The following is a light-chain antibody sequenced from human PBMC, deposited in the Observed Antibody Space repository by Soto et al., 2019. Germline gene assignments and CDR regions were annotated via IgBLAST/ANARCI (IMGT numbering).Light chain of an antibody. CDR1: QSFSTW. CDR2: KTS. J-gene: IGKJ2*01. CDR3: RQYNSYPYT. Sequence: DVQMTQSPSTLSASVGDRVTITCRASQSFSTWLAWYQQKPGKAPKLLIYKTSNLGSGVPSRFSGSGSGTEFTLTISSLQPEDFAADYWRQYNSYPYTFGQGTKREI. V-gene: IGKV1-5*03.